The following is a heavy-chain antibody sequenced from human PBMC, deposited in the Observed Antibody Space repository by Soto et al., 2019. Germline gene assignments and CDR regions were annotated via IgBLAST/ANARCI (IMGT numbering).Heavy chain of an antibody. CDR2: IFSSGST. V-gene: IGHV4-4*07. CDR1: GGSINTFY. CDR3: AREGSYSAYNFAHGIQLWSFDF. J-gene: IGHJ4*02. Sequence: SETLSLTXTVSGGSINTFYWSWVRQPAGKGLEWIGRIFSSGSTSFNPSLESRVAMSVDTSKNHFSLNLSSVTAADMAVYYCAREGSYSAYNFAHGIQLWSFDFWGQGALVTVSS. D-gene: IGHD5-12*01.